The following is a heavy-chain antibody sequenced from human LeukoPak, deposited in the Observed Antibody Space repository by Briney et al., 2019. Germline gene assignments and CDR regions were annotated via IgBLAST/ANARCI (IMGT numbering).Heavy chain of an antibody. Sequence: PGGSLRLPCAACGFSLRSCWMSWVRQAPGKGREGVAKMKEYGSEIFYVDSVEGRFTISRDNAKKSLYLQMNSLIAEDTAVYYCARPRCWCNSRCNNFDYWREGTEVAVSS. CDR1: GFSLRSCW. J-gene: IGHJ4*02. CDR3: ARPRCWCNSRCNNFDY. V-gene: IGHV3-7*01. CDR2: MKEYGSEI. D-gene: IGHD2/OR15-2a*01.